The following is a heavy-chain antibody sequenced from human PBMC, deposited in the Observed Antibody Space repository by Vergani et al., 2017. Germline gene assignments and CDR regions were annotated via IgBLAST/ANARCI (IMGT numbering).Heavy chain of an antibody. CDR1: GGTFSSYA. V-gene: IGHV1-69*01. D-gene: IGHD6-6*01. Sequence: QVQLVQSGAEVKKPGSSVKVSCKASGGTFSSYAISWVRQAPGQGLEWMGGIIPIFGTANYAQKFQGRVTSTADESTSTAYMELSSLRSEDTAVYYCASIGRTAARSGGSDYWGQGTLVTVSS. CDR3: ASIGRTAARSGGSDY. CDR2: IIPIFGTA. J-gene: IGHJ4*02.